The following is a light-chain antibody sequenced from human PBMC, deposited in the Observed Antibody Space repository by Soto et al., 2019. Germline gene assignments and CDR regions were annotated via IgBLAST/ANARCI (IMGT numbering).Light chain of an antibody. CDR2: KAS. CDR1: QSISSW. V-gene: IGKV1-5*03. Sequence: DIQMTQSPSTLSASVGDRVTITCRASQSISSWLAWYQQKPGKAPKLLIYKASSLESGVPSRFSGSGSGTEFTLTISSRQPDDFATYYCQQYKSYWTFGQGTKGEIK. CDR3: QQYKSYWT. J-gene: IGKJ1*01.